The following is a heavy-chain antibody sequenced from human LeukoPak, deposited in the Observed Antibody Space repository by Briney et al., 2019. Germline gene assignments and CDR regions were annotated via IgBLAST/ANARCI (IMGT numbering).Heavy chain of an antibody. CDR1: GYTFTGYY. CDR2: INPNSGGT. J-gene: IGHJ4*02. CDR3: ARLKRGELLWFGEESDY. V-gene: IGHV1-2*02. Sequence: ASVKVSCKASGYTFTGYYMQWVRQAPGQGLEWMGWINPNSGGTNYAQKFQGRVTMTRDTSISTAYMELSRLRSDDTAVYYCARLKRGELLWFGEESDYWGQGTLVTVSS. D-gene: IGHD3-10*01.